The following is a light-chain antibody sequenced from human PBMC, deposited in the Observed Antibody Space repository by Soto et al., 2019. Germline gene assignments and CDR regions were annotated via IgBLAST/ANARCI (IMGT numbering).Light chain of an antibody. CDR1: QGIRND. Sequence: DIQMTQSPSSLSASVGDRVTITCRASQGIRNDLGWYQQKPGKAPKRLIYAASSLQSGVPSRFSGSGSGTHFTFIISSLQPEDVATYFCQQEDNTPPIIFGQGTRLEIK. CDR2: AAS. V-gene: IGKV1-17*01. J-gene: IGKJ5*01. CDR3: QQEDNTPPII.